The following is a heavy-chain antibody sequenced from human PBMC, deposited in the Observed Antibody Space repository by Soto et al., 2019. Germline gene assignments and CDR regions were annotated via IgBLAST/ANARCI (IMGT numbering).Heavy chain of an antibody. CDR1: GGSISSYY. CDR2: IYYSGST. D-gene: IGHD4-4*01. Sequence: SETLSLTCTVSGGSISSYYWSWIRQPPGKGLEWIGYIYYSGSTNYNPSLKSRVTISVDTSKNQFSLKLSSVTAADTAVFYCARVASTVSFFDYWGQGTLVTVSS. CDR3: ARVASTVSFFDY. V-gene: IGHV4-59*01. J-gene: IGHJ4*02.